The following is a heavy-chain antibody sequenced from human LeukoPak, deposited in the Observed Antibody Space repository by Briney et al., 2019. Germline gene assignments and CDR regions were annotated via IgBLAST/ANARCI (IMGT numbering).Heavy chain of an antibody. J-gene: IGHJ6*02. D-gene: IGHD6-6*01. CDR2: IFYSGST. CDR1: GGSINNFY. V-gene: IGHV4-59*12. CDR3: AREYSSSSRDYYYGMDV. Sequence: PSETLSLTCTVSGGSINNFYWSWIRQPPGKGLEWIGYIFYSGSTNYNPSLESRVTISIDTSKNQFSLKVNSLTAADTAVHYCAREYSSSSRDYYYGMDVWGQGTTVTVSS.